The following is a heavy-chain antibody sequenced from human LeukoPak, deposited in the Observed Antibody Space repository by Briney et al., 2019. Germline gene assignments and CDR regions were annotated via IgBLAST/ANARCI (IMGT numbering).Heavy chain of an antibody. CDR2: IYYSGST. D-gene: IGHD5-24*01. V-gene: IGHV4-39*01. CDR3: ARHLGLVATIHYFDY. J-gene: IGHJ4*02. CDR1: GGSISSSSYY. Sequence: SETLSRTCTVSGGSISSSSYYWGWIRQPPGKGLEWIGSIYYSGSTYYNPSLKSRVTISVDTSKNQFSLKLSSVTAADTAVYYCARHLGLVATIHYFDYWGQGTLVTVSS.